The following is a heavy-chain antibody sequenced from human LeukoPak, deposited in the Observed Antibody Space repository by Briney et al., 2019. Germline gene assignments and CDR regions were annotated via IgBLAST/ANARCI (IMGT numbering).Heavy chain of an antibody. V-gene: IGHV1-2*02. J-gene: IGHJ5*02. D-gene: IGHD3-22*01. CDR3: ARDYGNYYDSSGYP. CDR2: INPNSGGT. CDR1: GYTFTGYY. Sequence: GASVKVSCTASGYTFTGYYMHWVRQAPGQGLEWMGSINPNSGGTNYAQKFQGRVTMTRDTSISTAYMELSRLRSDDTAVYYCARDYGNYYDSSGYPWGQGTLVTVSS.